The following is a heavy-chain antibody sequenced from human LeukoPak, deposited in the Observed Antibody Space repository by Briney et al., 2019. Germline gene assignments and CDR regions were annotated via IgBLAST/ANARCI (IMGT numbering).Heavy chain of an antibody. V-gene: IGHV3-23*01. CDR3: AKGGWVSPFEY. CDR1: GFKFSIYI. Sequence: GGSLTLSCAASGFKFSIYIMSSVRQAPGKGLEWVSLIRTDGTAYYPDSVKGRFSVFRDNSRNTLYLQINSLRADDTATYYCAKGGWVSPFEYWGQGSLVTVSS. D-gene: IGHD6-19*01. J-gene: IGHJ4*02. CDR2: IRTDGTA.